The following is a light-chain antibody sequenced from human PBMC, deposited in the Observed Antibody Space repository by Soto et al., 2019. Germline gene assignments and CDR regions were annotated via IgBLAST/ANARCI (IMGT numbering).Light chain of an antibody. CDR1: QNITSL. V-gene: IGKV1-39*01. J-gene: IGKJ1*01. CDR2: AAS. Sequence: IHMTPSPSTLSASMWDTVAITCRASQNITSLLNWYQHNPGKAPNLLIYAASHLQSGVSSRFSGSGSGTDFTLTISSLHPEDFATFYCQEGASTRCAFGQGTKVDI. CDR3: QEGASTRCA.